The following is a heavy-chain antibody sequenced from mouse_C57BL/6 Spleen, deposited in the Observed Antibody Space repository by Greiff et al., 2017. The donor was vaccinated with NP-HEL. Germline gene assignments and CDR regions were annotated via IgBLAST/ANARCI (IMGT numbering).Heavy chain of an antibody. CDR1: GYTFTGYW. CDR2: ILPGSGGT. CDR3: ARMDMVTYFDY. D-gene: IGHD2-2*01. Sequence: QVQLQQSGAELMKPGASVKLSCKATGYTFTGYWIEWVKQRPGHGLEWIGEILPGSGGTNYNEKFKGKATFTADTSSNTAYMQLSRLTTEDSAIYYCARMDMVTYFDYWGQGTTLTVSS. V-gene: IGHV1-9*01. J-gene: IGHJ2*01.